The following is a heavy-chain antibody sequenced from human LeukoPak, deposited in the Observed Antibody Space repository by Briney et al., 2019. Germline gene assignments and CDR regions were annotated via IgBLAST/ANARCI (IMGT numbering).Heavy chain of an antibody. Sequence: GESLRLSCAASGFTFSSHAMSWVRQAPGKGLEWVSAISGSGGSTYYADSVKGRFTISRDNSKNTLYLQMNSLRAEDTAVYYCAKGKDYDFWSSNWFDPWGQGTLVTVSS. CDR2: ISGSGGST. D-gene: IGHD3-3*01. CDR3: AKGKDYDFWSSNWFDP. J-gene: IGHJ5*02. V-gene: IGHV3-23*01. CDR1: GFTFSSHA.